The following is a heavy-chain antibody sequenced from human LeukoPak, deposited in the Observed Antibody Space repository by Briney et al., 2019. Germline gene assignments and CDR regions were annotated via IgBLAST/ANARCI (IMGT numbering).Heavy chain of an antibody. CDR3: AKEPLSIAVAGSYFDY. Sequence: GGSLRLSCAASGFTFTSYGMSWVRQSPGKGLEWVSGISGSGGSTYYADSVKGRFTISRDNSKNTLYLQMNSLRAEDTAVYYCAKEPLSIAVAGSYFDYWGQGTLVTVSS. V-gene: IGHV3-23*01. CDR1: GFTFTSYG. J-gene: IGHJ4*02. D-gene: IGHD6-19*01. CDR2: ISGSGGST.